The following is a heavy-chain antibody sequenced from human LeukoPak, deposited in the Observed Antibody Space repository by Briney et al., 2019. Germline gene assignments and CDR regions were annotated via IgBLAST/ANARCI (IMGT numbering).Heavy chain of an antibody. Sequence: SVKVSCKASGGTFSSYAISWVRQAPGQGLEWMGRIIPIPGIANYAQKFQGRVTITADKSTSTAYMELSSLRSEDTAVYYCARDPDVSAFDYWGQGTLVTVSS. CDR1: GGTFSSYA. J-gene: IGHJ4*02. CDR3: ARDPDVSAFDY. V-gene: IGHV1-69*04. CDR2: IIPIPGIA.